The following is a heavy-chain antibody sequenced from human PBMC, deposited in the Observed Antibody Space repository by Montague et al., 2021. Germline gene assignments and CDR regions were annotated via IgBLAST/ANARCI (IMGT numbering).Heavy chain of an antibody. CDR1: GGSISRSSYY. CDR2: IYSSGST. Sequence: SETLSLTCTVSGGSISRSSYYWGWIRQPPGKGLEWIGSIYSSGSTYYNPSLKSRVTISADTSKNQFSLKLSSVTAADTAVYYCTRPGGSCTNDTCYFWFAPWGQGILVTVSS. CDR3: TRPGGSCTNDTCYFWFAP. J-gene: IGHJ5*02. V-gene: IGHV4-39*01. D-gene: IGHD2-8*01.